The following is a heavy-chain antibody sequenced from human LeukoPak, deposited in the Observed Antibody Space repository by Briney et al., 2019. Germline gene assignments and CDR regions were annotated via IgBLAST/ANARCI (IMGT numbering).Heavy chain of an antibody. D-gene: IGHD6-13*01. J-gene: IGHJ4*02. CDR2: ISYDGSNK. CDR1: GFTFSSYA. Sequence: GGSLRLSCAASGFTFSSYAMSWVRQAPGKGLEWVAVISYDGSNKYYADSVKGRFTISRDNSKNTLYLQMNSLRAEDTAVYYCANSRTAAGSIDESHDYWGQGTLVTVSS. V-gene: IGHV3-30*18. CDR3: ANSRTAAGSIDESHDY.